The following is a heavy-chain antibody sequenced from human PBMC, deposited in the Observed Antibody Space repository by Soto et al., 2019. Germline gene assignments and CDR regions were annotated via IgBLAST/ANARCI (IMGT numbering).Heavy chain of an antibody. Sequence: GASVKVSCKASGGTFSSYAISWVRQAPGQGLEWMGGIIPIFGTANYAQKFQGRVTITADESTSTAYMELSSLRSEDTAVYYCARAWYSGYGDFDYWGQGTLVTVSS. D-gene: IGHD5-12*01. CDR1: GGTFSSYA. V-gene: IGHV1-69*13. CDR2: IIPIFGTA. CDR3: ARAWYSGYGDFDY. J-gene: IGHJ4*02.